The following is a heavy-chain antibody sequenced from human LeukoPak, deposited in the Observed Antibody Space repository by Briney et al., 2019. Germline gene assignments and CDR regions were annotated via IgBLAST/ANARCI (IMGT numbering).Heavy chain of an antibody. CDR3: AKVKVVGYSTFDY. CDR2: TRNDETT. D-gene: IGHD3-22*01. J-gene: IGHJ4*02. V-gene: IGHV3-53*01. Sequence: TGGSLRLSCAASGFTVSSNYMSWVRQAPGKGLEWVSGFTRNDETTSYADSVKGRFTISRDNSRDTLYLQMNSLTAEDTAVYYCAKVKVVGYSTFDYWGQGTLVTVSP. CDR1: GFTVSSNY.